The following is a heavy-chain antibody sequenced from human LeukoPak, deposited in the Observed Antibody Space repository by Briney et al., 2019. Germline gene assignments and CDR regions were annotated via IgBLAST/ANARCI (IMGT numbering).Heavy chain of an antibody. J-gene: IGHJ4*02. Sequence: PGGSLRLSCAASGFTFSDHYMDWVRQAPGKGLEWVGRTRNKANSYTTEYAASVKGRFTISRDDSKNSQYLQMNSLKTEDTAVYYCARGRSSSWYYFDYWGQGTLVTVSS. CDR3: ARGRSSSWYYFDY. D-gene: IGHD6-13*01. V-gene: IGHV3-72*01. CDR2: TRNKANSYTT. CDR1: GFTFSDHY.